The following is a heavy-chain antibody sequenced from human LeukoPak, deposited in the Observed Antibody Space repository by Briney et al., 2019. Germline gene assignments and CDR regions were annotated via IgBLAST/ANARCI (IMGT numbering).Heavy chain of an antibody. CDR3: ARDQYYGSGSYSGFDY. Sequence: SQTLSLTCTVSGGSISSGSYYCSWIRQPAGKGLEWIGRIYTSGSTNYNPSLKSRVTISVDTSKNQFSLKLSSVTAADTAVYYCARDQYYGSGSYSGFDYWGQGTLVTVSS. CDR2: IYTSGST. J-gene: IGHJ4*02. D-gene: IGHD3-10*01. CDR1: GGSISSGSYY. V-gene: IGHV4-61*02.